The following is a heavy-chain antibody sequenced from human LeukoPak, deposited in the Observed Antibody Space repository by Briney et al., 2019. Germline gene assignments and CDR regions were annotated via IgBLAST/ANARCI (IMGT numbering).Heavy chain of an antibody. D-gene: IGHD3-10*01. J-gene: IGHJ4*02. CDR3: ARPRSYGSGSSPFDY. CDR2: IYPGDSDT. Sequence: GESLKISCKGCGYIFTSYWIGWVHQMPGKGLEWMWIIYPGDSDTCYSPSFQGQVTISDAKSISAAYLQWSSLKASDTVMYYCARPRSYGSGSSPFDYWGQGTLVTVSS. V-gene: IGHV5-51*07. CDR1: GYIFTSYW.